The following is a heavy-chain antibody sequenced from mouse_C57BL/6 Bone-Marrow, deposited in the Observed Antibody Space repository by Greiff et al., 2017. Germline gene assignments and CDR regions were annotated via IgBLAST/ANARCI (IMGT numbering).Heavy chain of an antibody. D-gene: IGHD1-1*01. V-gene: IGHV1-81*01. Sequence: VKVVESGAELARPGASVKLSCKASGYTFTSYGISWVKQRTGQGLEWIGEIYPRSGNTYYNEKFKGKATLTADKSSSTAYMELRSLTSEDSAVYFCSYYYGSSTGYFDVWGTGTTVTVSS. CDR3: SYYYGSSTGYFDV. CDR2: IYPRSGNT. CDR1: GYTFTSYG. J-gene: IGHJ1*03.